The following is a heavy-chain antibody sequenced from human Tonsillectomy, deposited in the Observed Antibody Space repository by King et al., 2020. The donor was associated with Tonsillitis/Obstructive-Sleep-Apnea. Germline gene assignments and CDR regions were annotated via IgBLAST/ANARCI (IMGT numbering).Heavy chain of an antibody. Sequence: VQLVESGGGLLKPGGSLRLSCVVSGFTFSNAWMSWVRQAPGKGLEWVGRIKSKTDGGTTDYAAPVKGRFTISRDDSKNTLYLQMNSLKTADTDMYYCTGRNQFDYWGQGTLVTVSS. CDR2: IKSKTDGGTT. CDR3: TGRNQFDY. D-gene: IGHD1-14*01. CDR1: GFTFSNAW. J-gene: IGHJ4*02. V-gene: IGHV3-15*01.